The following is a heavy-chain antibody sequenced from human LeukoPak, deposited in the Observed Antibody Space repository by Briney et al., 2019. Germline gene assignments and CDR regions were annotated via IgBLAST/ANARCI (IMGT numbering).Heavy chain of an antibody. CDR1: GFTFSSYS. V-gene: IGHV3-21*01. CDR2: ISSSSSYI. D-gene: IGHD2-2*01. J-gene: IGHJ5*02. CDR3: ARAKMVVPAANFLQTSFDP. Sequence: GGSLRLSCAASGFTFSSYSMNWVRQAPGKGLEWVSSISSSSSYIYYADSVKGRFTISRDNAKNSLYLQMNSLRAEDTAVYYCARAKMVVPAANFLQTSFDPWGQGTLVTVSS.